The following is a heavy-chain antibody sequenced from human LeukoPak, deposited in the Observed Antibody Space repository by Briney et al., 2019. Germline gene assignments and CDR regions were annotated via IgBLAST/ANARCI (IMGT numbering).Heavy chain of an antibody. CDR1: GYTFTSYA. V-gene: IGHV7-4-1*02. Sequence: ASVKVSCKASGYTFTSYAMNWVRQAPGQGLEWMGWINTNTGNPTYAQGFTGRIVFALDTSVSTAYLQISSLKAEDTAVYYCARDRVPATQYNWFDPWGQGTLVTVSS. CDR2: INTNTGNP. D-gene: IGHD2-2*01. J-gene: IGHJ5*02. CDR3: ARDRVPATQYNWFDP.